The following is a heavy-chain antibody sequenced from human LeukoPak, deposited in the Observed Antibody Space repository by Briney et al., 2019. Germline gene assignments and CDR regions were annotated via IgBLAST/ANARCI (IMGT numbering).Heavy chain of an antibody. V-gene: IGHV4-59*01. CDR3: ASLGRYFDWLLSPSIDY. D-gene: IGHD3-9*01. CDR1: GGSISSYY. CDR2: IYYSGST. J-gene: IGHJ4*02. Sequence: PSETLSLTCIVSGGSISSYYWSWIRQPPGKGLEWIGYIYYSGSTNYNPSLKSRVTISVDTSKNQFSLKLSSVTAADTAVYYCASLGRYFDWLLSPSIDYWGQGTLVTVSS.